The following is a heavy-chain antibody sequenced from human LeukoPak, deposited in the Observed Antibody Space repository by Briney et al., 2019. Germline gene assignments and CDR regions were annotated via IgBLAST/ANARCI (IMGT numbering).Heavy chain of an antibody. V-gene: IGHV1-69*04. D-gene: IGHD2-2*01. CDR2: IIPILGIA. Sequence: ASVKVSCKASGGTFSSYAICWVRQAPGQGLEWMGRIIPILGIANYAQKFQGRVTITADKSTSTAYMELSSLRSEDTAVYYCATNDGCSSTSCYYYGMDFWGQGTTVTVSS. J-gene: IGHJ6*02. CDR1: GGTFSSYA. CDR3: ATNDGCSSTSCYYYGMDF.